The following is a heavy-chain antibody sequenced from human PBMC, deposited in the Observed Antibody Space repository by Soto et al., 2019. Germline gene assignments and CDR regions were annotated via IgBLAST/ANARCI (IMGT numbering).Heavy chain of an antibody. J-gene: IGHJ6*03. CDR2: IDWDDDK. CDR3: ARTYNWKEPNYYYYYMDG. D-gene: IGHD1-20*01. V-gene: IGHV2-70*11. Sequence: SGPTLVNPTQTLTLTCTFSWVSLSTSGMCVGWIRQPPGKALEWLARIDWDDDKYYSTSLKTRLTISKDTSKNQVVLTMTNMDPVDTATYYCARTYNWKEPNYYYYYMDGWGKGNTVTVS. CDR1: WVSLSTSGMC.